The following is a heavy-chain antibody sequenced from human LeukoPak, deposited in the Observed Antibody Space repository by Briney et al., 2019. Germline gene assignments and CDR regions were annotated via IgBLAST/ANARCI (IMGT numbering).Heavy chain of an antibody. CDR1: GFTFSSYA. CDR3: AKELSWYDLPVGSAFDI. D-gene: IGHD6-13*01. Sequence: PGGSLRLSCAASGFTFSSYAMSWVRQAPGKGLEWVSAISGSGGSTYYADSVKGRFTISRDNSKNTLYLQMNSLRAEDTAVYYCAKELSWYDLPVGSAFDIWGQGTMVTVSS. J-gene: IGHJ3*02. CDR2: ISGSGGST. V-gene: IGHV3-23*01.